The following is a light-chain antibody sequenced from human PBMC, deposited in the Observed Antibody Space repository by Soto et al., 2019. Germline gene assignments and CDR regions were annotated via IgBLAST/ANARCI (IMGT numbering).Light chain of an antibody. J-gene: IGKJ1*01. CDR3: QQDNNYWT. CDR1: QSIGSW. V-gene: IGKV1-5*03. CDR2: QAS. Sequence: DIQMTQSPSTLSASVGDRVTITCRASQSIGSWMAWYQQKPGKAPKLLIYQASNLESGVPSRFSGSGSGTEFTLAISSLQPDDFTTYYFQQDNNYWTFGQGTKVEIK.